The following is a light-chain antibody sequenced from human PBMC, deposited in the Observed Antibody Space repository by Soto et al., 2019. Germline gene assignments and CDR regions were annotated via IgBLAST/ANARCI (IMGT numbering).Light chain of an antibody. CDR2: EVY. Sequence: QSAPTQPPSASGSPGQSVTFSCTGTSSDVGGYNYVSWYQQYPGKVPKLMIYEVYKRPSGVPDRFSGSKSGNTASLTVSGLQPEDEADYYCSAYAGSSTWVFGGGTKVTVL. CDR3: SAYAGSSTWV. CDR1: SSDVGGYNY. J-gene: IGLJ2*01. V-gene: IGLV2-8*01.